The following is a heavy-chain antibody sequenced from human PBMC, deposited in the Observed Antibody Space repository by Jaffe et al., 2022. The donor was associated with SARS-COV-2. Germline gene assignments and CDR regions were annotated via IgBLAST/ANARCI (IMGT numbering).Heavy chain of an antibody. V-gene: IGHV3-48*02. CDR1: GFTFSSYS. J-gene: IGHJ4*02. CDR2: ISSSSSTI. CDR3: ARANQGLYSGTDFDY. D-gene: IGHD1-26*01. Sequence: EVQLVESGGGLVQPGGSLRLSCAASGFTFSSYSMNWVRQAPGKGLEWVSYISSSSSTIYYADSVKGRFTISRDNAKNSLYLQMNSLRDEDTAVYYCARANQGLYSGTDFDYWGQGTLVTVSS.